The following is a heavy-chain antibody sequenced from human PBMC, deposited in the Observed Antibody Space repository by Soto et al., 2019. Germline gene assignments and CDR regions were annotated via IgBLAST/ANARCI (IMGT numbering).Heavy chain of an antibody. CDR3: ASAHVDTAMAD. CDR1: GGSISSGDYY. CDR2: IYYSGST. V-gene: IGHV4-30-4*01. Sequence: SETLSLTCTVSGGSISSGDYYWSWIRQPPGKGLEWIGYIYYSGSTYYNPSLKSRVTISVDTSKNQFSLKLSSVTAADTAVYYCASAHVDTAMADWGQGTLVTVSS. J-gene: IGHJ4*02. D-gene: IGHD5-18*01.